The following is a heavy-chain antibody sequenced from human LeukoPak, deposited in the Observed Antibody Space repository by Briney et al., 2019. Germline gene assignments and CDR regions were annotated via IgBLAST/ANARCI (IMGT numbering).Heavy chain of an antibody. CDR1: GSSVSTYY. D-gene: IGHD4-17*01. CDR3: ARSMTTMSPWDFFYNGMDV. Sequence: SETLSLTCVVSGSSVSTYYWSWIRQPPGKGLEWIAYIYYRGSTNYNPCLTSRVNISVDTSKNQFSLKLTSVTAADTAVYYCARSMTTMSPWDFFYNGMDVWGQGTTVTVSS. V-gene: IGHV4-59*02. J-gene: IGHJ6*02. CDR2: IYYRGST.